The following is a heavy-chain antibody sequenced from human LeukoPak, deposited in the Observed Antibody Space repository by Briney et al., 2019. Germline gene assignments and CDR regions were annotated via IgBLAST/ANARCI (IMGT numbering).Heavy chain of an antibody. CDR2: IIPIFGTA. V-gene: IGHV1-69*05. D-gene: IGHD3-3*01. Sequence: WASVKVSCKASGGTFTSYGISWVRQAPGQGLEWMGGIIPIFGTANYAQKFQGRVTITTDESTSTAYMELSSLRSEDTAVYYCARAIRFLEWLPFDYWGQGTLVTVSS. CDR1: GGTFTSYG. CDR3: ARAIRFLEWLPFDY. J-gene: IGHJ4*02.